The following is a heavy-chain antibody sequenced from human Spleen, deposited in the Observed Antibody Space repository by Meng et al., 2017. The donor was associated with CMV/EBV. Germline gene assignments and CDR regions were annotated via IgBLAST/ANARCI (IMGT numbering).Heavy chain of an antibody. J-gene: IGHJ4*02. Sequence: SETLSLTCTVSGSSISGDPYYWTWIRQHPGKGLEWIGYISYRGNNYYNPSLKSRVSIFLDTSENQFSLKLSSLTAADTAVYYCARGFMNPYYFDFWGQGTRVTVSS. CDR3: ARGFMNPYYFDF. CDR2: ISYRGNN. D-gene: IGHD3-16*01. CDR1: GSSISGDPYY. V-gene: IGHV4-31*03.